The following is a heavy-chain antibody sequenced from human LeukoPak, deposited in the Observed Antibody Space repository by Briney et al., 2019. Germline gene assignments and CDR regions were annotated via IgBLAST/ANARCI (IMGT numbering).Heavy chain of an antibody. CDR3: ARSYDEGLDY. J-gene: IGHJ4*02. CDR2: INPNSGDT. D-gene: IGHD3-3*01. V-gene: IGHV1-2*02. CDR1: GYTFTGQY. Sequence: ASVMVSCKASGYTFTGQYMHWVRQAPGQGLEWMGWINPNSGDTNSAQKFQGRVTMTRDTSISTAYMELSSLRSDDTAVYYCARSYDEGLDYWGQGTPVTVSS.